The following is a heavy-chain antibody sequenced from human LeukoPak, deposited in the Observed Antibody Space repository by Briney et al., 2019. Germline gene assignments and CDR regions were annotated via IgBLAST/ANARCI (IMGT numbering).Heavy chain of an antibody. CDR3: ARDLSGGNYYPEYFQY. J-gene: IGHJ1*01. Sequence: ASVKVSCKASGYTFTSYGISWVRQAPGQGLEWMGWISAYNGNTNYAQKLQGRVTMTTDTSTSTAYMELRSLRSDDTAVYYCARDLSGGNYYPEYFQYWGQGTLVTVSS. V-gene: IGHV1-18*01. D-gene: IGHD1-26*01. CDR2: ISAYNGNT. CDR1: GYTFTSYG.